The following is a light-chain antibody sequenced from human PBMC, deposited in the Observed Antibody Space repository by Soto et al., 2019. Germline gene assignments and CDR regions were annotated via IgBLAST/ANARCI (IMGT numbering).Light chain of an antibody. CDR3: CSSTSSSTHVV. CDR2: DVS. J-gene: IGLJ2*01. Sequence: QSALTQPASVSGSPGQSITISCTGTSSDVGGYNYVSWYQQHPGKAPKLMIYDVSNRPSGVSDRFSGSKSGNTASLTISGLQAEDEADYYCCSSTSSSTHVVFGGGTKLTVL. CDR1: SSDVGGYNY. V-gene: IGLV2-14*01.